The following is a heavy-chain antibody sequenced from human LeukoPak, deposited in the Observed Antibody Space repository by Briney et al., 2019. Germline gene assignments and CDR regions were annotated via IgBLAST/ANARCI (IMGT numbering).Heavy chain of an antibody. D-gene: IGHD6-6*01. CDR2: IYTSGST. CDR1: GGSISSGSYY. CDR3: ARDLVRGFDI. V-gene: IGHV4-61*02. Sequence: SETLSLTCTVSGGSISSGSYYWSWIRQPAGKGLEWIGRIYTSGSTNYNPSLKSRVTISVDTSKNQFSLKLSSVTAADTAVYYCARDLVRGFDIWGQGTMVTVSS. J-gene: IGHJ3*02.